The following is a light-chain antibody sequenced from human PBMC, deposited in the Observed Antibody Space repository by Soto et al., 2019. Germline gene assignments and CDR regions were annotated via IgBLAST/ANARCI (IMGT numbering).Light chain of an antibody. CDR1: SNDVGGYNF. CDR2: EVT. Sequence: QSVLTQPASVSGSPGQSITISCTGTSNDVGGYNFVSWYQQHPDKAPRLMIYEVTNRPSGVSDRFSGSKSGNTASLTISGLQAEDEADYYCTSFTSIHTYVFGTGTKATVL. J-gene: IGLJ1*01. V-gene: IGLV2-14*01. CDR3: TSFTSIHTYV.